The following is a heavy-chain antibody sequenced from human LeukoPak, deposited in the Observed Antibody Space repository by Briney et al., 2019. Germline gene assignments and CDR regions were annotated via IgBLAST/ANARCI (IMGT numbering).Heavy chain of an antibody. D-gene: IGHD3-9*01. J-gene: IGHJ4*02. CDR1: GGTFSSYA. CDR2: IIPIFGTA. CDR3: ARAGTPSYYDILTGCDY. Sequence: ASVKVSCKASGGTFSSYAISWVRQAPGQGLGWMGGIIPIFGTANYAQKFQGRVTITADKSTSTAYMELSSLRSEDTAVYYCARAGTPSYYDILTGCDYWGQGTLVTVSS. V-gene: IGHV1-69*06.